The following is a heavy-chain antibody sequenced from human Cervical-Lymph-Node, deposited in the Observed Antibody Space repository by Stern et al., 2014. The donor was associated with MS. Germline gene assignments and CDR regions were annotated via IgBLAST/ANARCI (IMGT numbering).Heavy chain of an antibody. Sequence: VQLVESGGGLVKPGGSLRLSCAASGFTFSSYSMNWVRQAPGKGLEWVACISSGGSYIYYADSLKGRFTISRDNAKTSLYLQMNSLRAEDTAVYYCARGRGGNYRYYFDYWGQGTLVTVSS. CDR2: ISSGGSYI. V-gene: IGHV3-21*01. CDR3: ARGRGGNYRYYFDY. D-gene: IGHD4-23*01. J-gene: IGHJ4*02. CDR1: GFTFSSYS.